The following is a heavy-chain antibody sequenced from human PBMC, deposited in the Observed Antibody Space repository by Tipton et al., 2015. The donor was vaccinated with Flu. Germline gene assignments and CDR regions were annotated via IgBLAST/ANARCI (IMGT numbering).Heavy chain of an antibody. V-gene: IGHV4-31*03. Sequence: TLSLTCTVSGGAISSGGSYWSWIRQRPGKGLEWIGGIYYSGSTYYNPSLRGRVYISVDTSKNQFSLDLNSVTAADTAVYYCARDQGFGGGLAYDYYAMDVWGQGTTVTVSS. CDR1: GGAISSGGSY. CDR2: IYYSGST. CDR3: ARDQGFGGGLAYDYYAMDV. J-gene: IGHJ6*02. D-gene: IGHD3-10*01.